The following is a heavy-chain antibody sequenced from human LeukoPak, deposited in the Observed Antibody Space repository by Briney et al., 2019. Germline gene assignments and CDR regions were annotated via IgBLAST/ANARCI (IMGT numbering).Heavy chain of an antibody. J-gene: IGHJ6*03. D-gene: IGHD3-10*01. CDR1: GGSISSYY. CDR2: IYYSGST. V-gene: IGHV4-59*01. Sequence: SETLSLTCTVSGGSISSYYWSWIRQPPGKGLEWIGYIYYSGSTNYNPSLKSRVTISVDTSKNQFSLKLSSVTAANTAVYYCARVGPGSRYYYYYMDVWGKGTTVTVSS. CDR3: ARVGPGSRYYYYYMDV.